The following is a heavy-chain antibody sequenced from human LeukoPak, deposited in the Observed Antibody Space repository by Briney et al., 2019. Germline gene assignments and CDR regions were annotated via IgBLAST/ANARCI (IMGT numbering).Heavy chain of an antibody. J-gene: IGHJ3*01. CDR1: GYTFTSYD. Sequence: ASVTVSCTASGYTFTSYDINWVRQATGQGLEWMGWMNPNSGNTGYAQKFQGRVTMTRNTSISTAYMELSSLRSEDTAVYYCARANQGTDYYCSGGSCWVVWGQGTMVTVSS. V-gene: IGHV1-8*01. D-gene: IGHD2-15*01. CDR2: MNPNSGNT. CDR3: ARANQGTDYYCSGGSCWVV.